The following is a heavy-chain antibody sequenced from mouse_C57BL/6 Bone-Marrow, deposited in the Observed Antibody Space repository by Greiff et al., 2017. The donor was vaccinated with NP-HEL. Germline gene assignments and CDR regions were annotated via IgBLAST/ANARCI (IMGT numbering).Heavy chain of an antibody. CDR3: ARDASGSSYPWYFDV. J-gene: IGHJ1*03. CDR2: SRNKANDYTT. V-gene: IGHV7-1*01. CDR1: GFTFSDFY. Sequence: EVKLVESGGGLVQSGRSLRLSCATSGFTFSDFYMEWVRQAPGKGLEWIAASRNKANDYTTEYSASVKGRFIVSRDTSQSILYLQMNALRAEDTAIYYCARDASGSSYPWYFDVWGTGTTVTVSS. D-gene: IGHD1-1*01.